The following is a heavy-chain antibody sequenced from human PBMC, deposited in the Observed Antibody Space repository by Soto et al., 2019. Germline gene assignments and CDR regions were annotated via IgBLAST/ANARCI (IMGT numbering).Heavy chain of an antibody. CDR3: ARDLIYCSGGSCFPYNWFDP. D-gene: IGHD2-15*01. Sequence: QVQLVQSVAEVKKPGSSVKVSCKASGGTFSSYAISWVRQAPGQGLEWMGGVVPIFGTANYAQKFQGRVTSNADESTSTAYMELSSLRSEDTAVYYCARDLIYCSGGSCFPYNWFDPWGQGTLVTVSS. CDR1: GGTFSSYA. CDR2: VVPIFGTA. V-gene: IGHV1-69*01. J-gene: IGHJ5*02.